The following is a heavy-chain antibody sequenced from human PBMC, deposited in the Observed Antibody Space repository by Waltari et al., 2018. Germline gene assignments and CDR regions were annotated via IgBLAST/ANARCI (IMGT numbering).Heavy chain of an antibody. CDR3: AKDDSGSIDY. Sequence: QVQLVESGGGVVQPGRSLRLSCAASGFTFSRYAMHWVRQAPGKGLEWGADKWSDNFNKHDLDSVKGLFIISRDNSENTLYLQMNSLRAEDTAVYYCAKDDSGSIDYWGQGTLVTVSS. CDR1: GFTFSRYA. V-gene: IGHV3-33*06. J-gene: IGHJ4*02. D-gene: IGHD1-26*01. CDR2: KWSDNFNK.